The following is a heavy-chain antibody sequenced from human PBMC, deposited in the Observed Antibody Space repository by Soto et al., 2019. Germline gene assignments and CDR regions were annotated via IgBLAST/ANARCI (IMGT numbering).Heavy chain of an antibody. CDR1: GGSISSSSYY. D-gene: IGHD3-10*01. CDR2: IYYSGST. CDR3: ASYDGSGSYLYYYYYYMDV. V-gene: IGHV4-39*01. Sequence: QLQLQESGPGLVKPSETLSLTCTVSGGSISSSSYYWGWIRQPPGKGLEGIGSIYYSGSTYYNPSVMRRGTISVDKSKNQCSLKLSSVTAVDTAVYYCASYDGSGSYLYYYYYYMDVWGKGTTVTVSS. J-gene: IGHJ6*03.